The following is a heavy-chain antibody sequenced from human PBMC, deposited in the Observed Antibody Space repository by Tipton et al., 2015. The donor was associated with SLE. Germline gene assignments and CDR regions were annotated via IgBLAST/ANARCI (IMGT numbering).Heavy chain of an antibody. J-gene: IGHJ4*02. Sequence: TLSLTCSVSGFSISSAYYWGWIRQPPGKGLEFIGTISYSGGTDYNPSLKSRVTISVDPSKNQFSLKLTSVTAADAAVYYCVRRCAKGLGYWGQGTLVIVSS. CDR3: VRRCAKGLGY. CDR1: GFSISSAYY. CDR2: ISYSGGT. D-gene: IGHD3-16*01. V-gene: IGHV4-38-2*02.